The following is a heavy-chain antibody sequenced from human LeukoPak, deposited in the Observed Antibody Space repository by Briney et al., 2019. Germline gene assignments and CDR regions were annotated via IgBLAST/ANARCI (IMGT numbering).Heavy chain of an antibody. CDR1: GDSVSSNSVT. CDR2: TYYRSKWFN. V-gene: IGHV6-1*01. Sequence: SQTLSLTCAISGDSVSSNSVTWNWIRQSPSRGLEWLGRTYYRSKWFNDYAASVKSRITINSDTSKNQFSLQLNSVTPEDTAVYYCARGRGCSSMSCYPDYWGQGTLVTVSS. D-gene: IGHD2-2*01. J-gene: IGHJ4*02. CDR3: ARGRGCSSMSCYPDY.